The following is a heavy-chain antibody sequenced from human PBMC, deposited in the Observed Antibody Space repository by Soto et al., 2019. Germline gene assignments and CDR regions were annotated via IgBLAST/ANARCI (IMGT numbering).Heavy chain of an antibody. Sequence: EVQLLESGGGLVQPGGSLRLSCAASGFTFSTYAMIWVRQAPGKGLEWVSVITGSGVSTYYADSGKGRFTISRDTSKNTLFLQMNSLRAEDTAVYYCAKDRYGDYGGIDYWGQGTMVTVSS. CDR1: GFTFSTYA. CDR3: AKDRYGDYGGIDY. D-gene: IGHD4-17*01. CDR2: ITGSGVST. J-gene: IGHJ4*02. V-gene: IGHV3-23*01.